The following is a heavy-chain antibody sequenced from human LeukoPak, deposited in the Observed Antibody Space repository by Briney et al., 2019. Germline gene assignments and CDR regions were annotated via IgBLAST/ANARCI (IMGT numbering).Heavy chain of an antibody. CDR1: GYIFTGHY. J-gene: IGHJ3*02. D-gene: IGHD5-24*01. Sequence: GASVKVSCKASGYIFTGHYMNWVRQVPGQGLEWMGRINPKTGGTNYAQNFQGRVTMTRDTSISTTYMELNRLRPDDTAVYYCARVGDGLNDAFDIWGQGTMVTVSS. V-gene: IGHV1-2*06. CDR2: INPKTGGT. CDR3: ARVGDGLNDAFDI.